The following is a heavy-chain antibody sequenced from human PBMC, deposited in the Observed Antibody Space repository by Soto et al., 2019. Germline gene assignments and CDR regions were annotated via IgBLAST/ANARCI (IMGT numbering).Heavy chain of an antibody. CDR2: IYYSGSP. J-gene: IGHJ4*02. CDR1: RVSIISGTNY. V-gene: IGHV4-39*01. Sequence: WETLSLSCTVDRVSIISGTNYWAWIRQPPGKGLEWIASIYYSGSPFYNPSLKSRVTISLDTSKNQVSLRLRSVTAADTAVYYCARHEAGGYFESWGQGTLVIVPS. D-gene: IGHD1-26*01. CDR3: ARHEAGGYFES.